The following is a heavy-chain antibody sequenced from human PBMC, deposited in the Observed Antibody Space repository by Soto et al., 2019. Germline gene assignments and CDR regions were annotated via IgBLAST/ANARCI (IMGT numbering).Heavy chain of an antibody. V-gene: IGHV3-48*02. CDR1: GFTFSSYS. D-gene: IGHD3-9*01. CDR3: ARDRSSDHILRYYYYGMDV. J-gene: IGHJ6*02. Sequence: EVQLVESGGGLVQPGGSLRLSCAASGFTFSSYSMNWVRQAPGKGLEWVSYISSSSSTIYYADSVKGRFTISRDNAKNSLYLQMNSLRDDDTAVYYCARDRSSDHILRYYYYGMDVWGQGTTVTVSS. CDR2: ISSSSSTI.